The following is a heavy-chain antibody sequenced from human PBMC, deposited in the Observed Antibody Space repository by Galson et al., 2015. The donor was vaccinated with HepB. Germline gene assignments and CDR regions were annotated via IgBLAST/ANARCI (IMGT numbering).Heavy chain of an antibody. J-gene: IGHJ6*02. D-gene: IGHD2-2*01. V-gene: IGHV3-30-3*01. CDR2: ISYDGSNK. Sequence: SLRLSCAASGFTFSSYAMHWVRQAPGKGLEWVAVISYDGSNKYYADSVKGRFTISRDNSKNTLYLQMNSLRAEDTAVYYCARELPDSLGYCSSTSCSYGMDVWGQGTTVTVSS. CDR1: GFTFSSYA. CDR3: ARELPDSLGYCSSTSCSYGMDV.